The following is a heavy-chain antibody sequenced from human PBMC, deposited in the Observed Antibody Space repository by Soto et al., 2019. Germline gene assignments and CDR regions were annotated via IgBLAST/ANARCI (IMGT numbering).Heavy chain of an antibody. CDR1: GFTFSNYA. CDR3: VKRVGGDGWAPGY. Sequence: QVQLVESGGDVVQPGRSLRLSCAASGFTFSNYAMHWVRQPPGKGLEWVAAIPYDGSNKYYADSVKGRFTISRDKSKNTLYLQMNSLRAEDTAVYYCVKRVGGDGWAPGYWGQGTLVTVSS. D-gene: IGHD3-10*01. CDR2: IPYDGSNK. V-gene: IGHV3-30*18. J-gene: IGHJ4*02.